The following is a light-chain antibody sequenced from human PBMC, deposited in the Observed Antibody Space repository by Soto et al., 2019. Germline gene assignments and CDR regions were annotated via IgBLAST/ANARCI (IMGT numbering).Light chain of an antibody. CDR1: QSVRSN. CDR2: GAS. CDR3: HQDNYSPLT. J-gene: IGKJ4*01. Sequence: EIVMTQSPATLSVSPGERATLSCRASQSVRSNLAWYQQKRGQAPRLLIYGASNRATGIPARFSGSGAGTEFTITISSLQSEDGAIYSCHQDNYSPLTFGRGTNVEI. V-gene: IGKV3-15*01.